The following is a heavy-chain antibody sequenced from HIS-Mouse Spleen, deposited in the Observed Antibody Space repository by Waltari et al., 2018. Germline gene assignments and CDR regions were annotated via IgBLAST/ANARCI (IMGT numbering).Heavy chain of an antibody. CDR2: ISGRCGST. V-gene: IGHV3-23*01. D-gene: IGHD3-22*01. Sequence: EVQLLESGGGLVQPGGSLRLSCAASGFTFSSYAMSWVRQAPGKGLEWVSAISGRCGSTYYPDSVKGRFNISRDNSKNTLYLQMNSLRAEDTAVYYCAKGASSGYYYYPPAAEYFQHWGQGTLVTVSS. CDR3: AKGASSGYYYYPPAAEYFQH. CDR1: GFTFSSYA. J-gene: IGHJ1*01.